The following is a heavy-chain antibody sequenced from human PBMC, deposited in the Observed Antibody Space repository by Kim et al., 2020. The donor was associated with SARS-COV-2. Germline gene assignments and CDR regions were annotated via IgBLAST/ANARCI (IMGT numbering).Heavy chain of an antibody. D-gene: IGHD3-16*01. Sequence: GGSLRLSCVGSGLTFSAYAIHWVRQVPGKGLEWVSAVSRGGGRTFYADSVKGRFTVSRDNSTNTLDLQMISLRPEDTATYYCAKASRPVWGGVAMDVWG. CDR2: VSRGGGRT. V-gene: IGHV3-23*01. CDR1: GLTFSAYA. CDR3: AKASRPVWGGVAMDV. J-gene: IGHJ6*02.